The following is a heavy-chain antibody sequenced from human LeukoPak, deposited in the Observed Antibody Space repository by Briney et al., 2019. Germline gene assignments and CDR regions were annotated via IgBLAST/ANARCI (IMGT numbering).Heavy chain of an antibody. D-gene: IGHD3-16*01. CDR3: ARHLGGGYDTSPFDP. CDR1: GYSFTNYW. CDR2: IYPGDSDT. J-gene: IGHJ5*02. Sequence: LGESLKISCKGFGYSFTNYWIAWVRQMPGKGLEWMGIIYPGDSDTRYSPSFQGQVTISADRSTATAYLQWSSLKASDTAMYYCARHLGGGYDTSPFDPWGQGTLVTVSS. V-gene: IGHV5-51*01.